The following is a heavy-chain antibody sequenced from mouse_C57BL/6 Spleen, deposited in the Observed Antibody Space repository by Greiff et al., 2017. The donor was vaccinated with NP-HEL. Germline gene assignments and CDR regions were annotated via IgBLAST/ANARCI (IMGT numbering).Heavy chain of an antibody. CDR3: ARDRAYDYDGYYFDY. D-gene: IGHD2-4*01. V-gene: IGHV5-4*01. Sequence: EVHLVESGGGLVKPGGSLKLSCAASGFTFSSYAMSWVRQTPEKRLEWVATISDGGSYTYYPDNVKGRFTISRDNAKNNLYLQMSHLKSEDTAMYYCARDRAYDYDGYYFDYWGQGTTLTVSS. CDR1: GFTFSSYA. J-gene: IGHJ2*01. CDR2: ISDGGSYT.